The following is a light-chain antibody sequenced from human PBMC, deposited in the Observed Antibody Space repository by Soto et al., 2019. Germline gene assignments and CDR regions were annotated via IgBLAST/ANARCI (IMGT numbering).Light chain of an antibody. J-gene: IGKJ5*01. V-gene: IGKV1-39*01. Sequence: DIQMTQSPSSLSASVGDRVTLTCRASQTISTSLNWYQQTPGKAPQLLVYSASSLHSGVPSRFSGSGSGTDFTLTISSLQPEDFATYYCQQSYSTPITFGQGTRLEIK. CDR2: SAS. CDR3: QQSYSTPIT. CDR1: QTISTS.